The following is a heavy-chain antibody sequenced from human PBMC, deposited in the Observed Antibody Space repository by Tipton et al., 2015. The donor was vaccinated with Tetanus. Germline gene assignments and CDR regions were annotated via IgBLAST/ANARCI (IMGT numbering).Heavy chain of an antibody. CDR2: VSFDGSDK. CDR3: AKDIGEVANFFYLHH. CDR1: GFTFSSHG. Sequence: SLRLSCAASGFTFSSHGMHWVRQAPGKGLEWVAHVSFDGSDKSFGDSVKGRFTISRDNANNTVYLQMNSLRAEDTAVYYCAKDIGEVANFFYLHHWGQGTLVTVSS. J-gene: IGHJ5*02. D-gene: IGHD3-3*01. V-gene: IGHV3-30*18.